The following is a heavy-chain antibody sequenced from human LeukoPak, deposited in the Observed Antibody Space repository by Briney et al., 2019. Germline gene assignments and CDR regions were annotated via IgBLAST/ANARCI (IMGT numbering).Heavy chain of an antibody. Sequence: ASVKVSCKASGYTFTGYYMHWVRQAPGQGLEWMGWINPDSGGTNSAQKFQGRVTMTRDTSINTAYMELSRLRSDDTAVYYCARGYYDSSDYEYFQHWGQGTLVTVSS. J-gene: IGHJ1*01. CDR2: INPDSGGT. D-gene: IGHD3-22*01. CDR1: GYTFTGYY. CDR3: ARGYYDSSDYEYFQH. V-gene: IGHV1-2*02.